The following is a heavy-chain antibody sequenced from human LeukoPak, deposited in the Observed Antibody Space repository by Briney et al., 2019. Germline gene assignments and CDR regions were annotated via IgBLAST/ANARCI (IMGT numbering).Heavy chain of an antibody. Sequence: SETLSLTCAVSGYSVTINWWSWVRQTPGKGLEWIGEIHHDGGTNYNPSLKSRVTMSQDTSNNQFSLKLTSVTAADTAVYYCARDRGEYSYAYDYWGQGTLVTVSS. CDR2: IHHDGGT. D-gene: IGHD5-18*01. CDR3: ARDRGEYSYAYDY. J-gene: IGHJ4*02. CDR1: GYSVTINW. V-gene: IGHV4-4*02.